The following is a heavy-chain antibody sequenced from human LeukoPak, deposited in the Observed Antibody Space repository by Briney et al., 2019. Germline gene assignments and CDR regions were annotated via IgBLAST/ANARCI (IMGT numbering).Heavy chain of an antibody. Sequence: GGSLRLSCAASGFTFSSYGMHWVRQAPGKGLEWVAVISYDGSNKYYADSVKGRFTISRDNSKNTLYLQMNSLRAEDTAVYYCAKDKGYYGSGRLDIWVQGTMVTVSS. CDR1: GFTFSSYG. V-gene: IGHV3-30*18. CDR3: AKDKGYYGSGRLDI. J-gene: IGHJ3*02. CDR2: ISYDGSNK. D-gene: IGHD3-10*01.